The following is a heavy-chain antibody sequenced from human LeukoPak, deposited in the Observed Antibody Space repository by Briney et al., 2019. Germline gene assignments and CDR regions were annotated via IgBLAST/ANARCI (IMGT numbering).Heavy chain of an antibody. Sequence: SETLSLTCAVYGGSFSGYYWSWIRQPPGKGLEWIGEINHSGSTNYNPFLKSRVTISVDTSKNQFSLKLSSVTAADTAVYYCARVGSDYWGQGTLVTVSS. CDR2: INHSGST. V-gene: IGHV4-34*01. D-gene: IGHD2-15*01. J-gene: IGHJ4*02. CDR1: GGSFSGYY. CDR3: ARVGSDY.